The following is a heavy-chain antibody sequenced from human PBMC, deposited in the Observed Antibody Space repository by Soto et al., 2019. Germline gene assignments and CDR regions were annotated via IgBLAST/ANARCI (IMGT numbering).Heavy chain of an antibody. V-gene: IGHV3-13*01. J-gene: IGHJ4*02. CDR2: IGTAGDT. CDR3: ARRLLLYVYYFDH. D-gene: IGHD2-2*02. CDR1: GFTFSNYD. Sequence: PGGSLRLSCAASGFTFSNYDMHWVRQATGKGLEWVSAIGTAGDTYYPGSVKGRFPISRENAKDSLYLQMNSLRAEDTAVYYCARRLLLYVYYFDHWGKGTMLTVSS.